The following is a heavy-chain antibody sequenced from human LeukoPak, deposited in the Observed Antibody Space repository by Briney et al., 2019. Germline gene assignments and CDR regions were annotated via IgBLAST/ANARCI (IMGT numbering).Heavy chain of an antibody. Sequence: SETLSLTCAVYGGSFSGYYWSWIRQPPGKGLEWIGEINHSGSTNYNPSLKSRVTISADTSKNQFSLKLSSVTVADTAVYYCARGPYCSSASCYGQYYYYYGMDFWGQGTTVTVSS. CDR3: ARGPYCSSASCYGQYYYYYGMDF. V-gene: IGHV4-34*01. CDR2: INHSGST. D-gene: IGHD2-2*01. CDR1: GGSFSGYY. J-gene: IGHJ6*02.